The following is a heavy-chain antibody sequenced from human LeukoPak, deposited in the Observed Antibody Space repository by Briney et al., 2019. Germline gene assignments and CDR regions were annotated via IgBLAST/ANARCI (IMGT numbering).Heavy chain of an antibody. D-gene: IGHD7-27*01. Sequence: PGGSLRLSCAASACTFSDYSMNWVRQAPGKGLEWISYIDTSSSTMYYADSVMGRFTISRDNAKESLYLQMNSLRDEGTAVYYCAREGDSWGPNNLDLWGQGTMVTVSS. CDR1: ACTFSDYS. CDR3: AREGDSWGPNNLDL. J-gene: IGHJ3*01. CDR2: IDTSSSTM. V-gene: IGHV3-48*02.